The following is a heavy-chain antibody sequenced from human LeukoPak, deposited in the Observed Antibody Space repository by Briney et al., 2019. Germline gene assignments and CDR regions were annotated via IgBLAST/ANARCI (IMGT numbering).Heavy chain of an antibody. D-gene: IGHD3-22*01. V-gene: IGHV3-53*01. CDR2: IYSGGST. CDR3: ARDRVYYYDRRNPHDAFDI. Sequence: PGGSLRLSCAASGFTVSSNYMSWVRQAPGKGLEWVSVIYSGGSTYYADSVKGRFTISRDNSKNTLYLQMNSLRAEDTAVYYCARDRVYYYDRRNPHDAFDIWGQGTMVTVSS. CDR1: GFTVSSNY. J-gene: IGHJ3*02.